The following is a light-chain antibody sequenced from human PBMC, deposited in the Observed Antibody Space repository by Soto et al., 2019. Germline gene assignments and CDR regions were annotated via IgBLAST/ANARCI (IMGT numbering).Light chain of an antibody. CDR3: QQYVTSPLT. CDR1: QSVSSSY. V-gene: IGKV3-20*01. CDR2: GAS. J-gene: IGKJ4*01. Sequence: EIVLTQSPGTLSLSPGERATLSCRASQSVSSSYLAWYQQKPGQAPRLLIYGASSRATGIPDRFSGSGSGTEFTLTISRLEPEDFAVYYCQQYVTSPLTFGGGTKV.